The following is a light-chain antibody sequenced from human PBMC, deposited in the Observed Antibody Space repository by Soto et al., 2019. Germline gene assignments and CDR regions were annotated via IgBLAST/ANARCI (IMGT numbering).Light chain of an antibody. V-gene: IGKV3-15*01. CDR2: DAS. Sequence: EIVMTQSPATLSVSPGERASLSCRASQSVGSKFAWYQHKPGQAPRLLIYDASTRATGFPARFSGSGSGTEFALTISSLQPEDFAVYYCQQYNNWPPFTFGPGTKVDIK. CDR1: QSVGSK. CDR3: QQYNNWPPFT. J-gene: IGKJ3*01.